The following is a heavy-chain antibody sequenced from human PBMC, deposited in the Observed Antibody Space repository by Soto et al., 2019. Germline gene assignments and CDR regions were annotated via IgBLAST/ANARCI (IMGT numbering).Heavy chain of an antibody. D-gene: IGHD3-22*01. J-gene: IGHJ3*02. CDR1: GFSLSTSGMC. Sequence: SGPTLVNPTQTLTLTCTFSGFSLSTSGMCVSWIRQPPGKALEWLARIDWDGDKYYSTSLKTRLTISKDTSKNQVVLSMTNMEPVDTATYYCARTPYYRDSSGYSRNDLFAIRSQGTLVTVSS. CDR2: IDWDGDK. CDR3: ARTPYYRDSSGYSRNDLFAI. V-gene: IGHV2-70*11.